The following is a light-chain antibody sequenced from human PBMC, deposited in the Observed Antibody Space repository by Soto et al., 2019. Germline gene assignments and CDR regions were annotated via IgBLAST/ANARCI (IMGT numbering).Light chain of an antibody. J-gene: IGKJ4*01. CDR2: GAS. V-gene: IGKV3-15*01. CDR1: RSVNGN. CDR3: QQYNNWRPLT. Sequence: EIAMTQSPATLSVSPGERATLSCRASRSVNGNLAWYQHKPGQAPRLLIYGASTRATGIPGRFSGSESGTEFTLTISSLQSEDSAVYYCQQYNNWRPLTFGGGTKVEI.